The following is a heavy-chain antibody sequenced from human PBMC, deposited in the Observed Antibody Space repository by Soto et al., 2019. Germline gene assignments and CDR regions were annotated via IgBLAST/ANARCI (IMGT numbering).Heavy chain of an antibody. V-gene: IGHV3-74*01. CDR3: ARNTVEDIIVVPAAMSLYYYYGMDV. CDR1: GFTFSSYW. CDR2: INSDGSST. Sequence: GGSLRLSCAASGFTFSSYWMHWVRQAPGKGLVRVSRINSDGSSTSYADSVKGRFTITRDNAKNTLNLQMKSLRAEDTPVYYCARNTVEDIIVVPAAMSLYYYYGMDVWGQGTTVTVSS. D-gene: IGHD2-2*01. J-gene: IGHJ6*02.